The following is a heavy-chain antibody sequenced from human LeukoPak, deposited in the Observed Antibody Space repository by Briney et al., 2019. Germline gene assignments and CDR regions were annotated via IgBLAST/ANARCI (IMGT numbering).Heavy chain of an antibody. V-gene: IGHV4-31*03. CDR3: GRSPYTYYYDSSPPALDY. D-gene: IGHD3-22*01. Sequence: PSQTLSLTCTVSGGSISSGGYYWSWIRQHPGKGLEWIGYIYYSGSTYYNPSLKSRVTISVDTSKNQFSLKLSSVTAADTAVYYCGRSPYTYYYDSSPPALDYWGQGTLVTVSS. J-gene: IGHJ4*02. CDR2: IYYSGST. CDR1: GGSISSGGYY.